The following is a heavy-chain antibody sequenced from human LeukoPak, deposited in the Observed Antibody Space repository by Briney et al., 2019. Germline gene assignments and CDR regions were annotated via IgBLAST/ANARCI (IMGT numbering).Heavy chain of an antibody. Sequence: GGSLRLSCAASGFTFSRYWMSWVRQAPGKGLEWVANIKEDGSEKYYVDSVKGRFTISRDNAKNSLYLQMNSLRAEDTAVYYCASSYGMDVWGQGTTVTVSS. J-gene: IGHJ6*02. CDR1: GFTFSRYW. V-gene: IGHV3-7*01. CDR3: ASSYGMDV. CDR2: IKEDGSEK.